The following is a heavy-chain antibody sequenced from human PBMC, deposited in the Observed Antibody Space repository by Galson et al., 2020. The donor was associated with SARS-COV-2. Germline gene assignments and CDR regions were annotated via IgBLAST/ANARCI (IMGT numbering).Heavy chain of an antibody. Sequence: SQTLSLTCTVSGGSISSSSYYWGWIRQPPGKGLEWIGSIYYSGSTYYNPSLKSRVTISVDTSKNQFSLKLSSVTAADTAVYYSAVQLWLRGGVDYWGQGTLVTVSS. CDR1: GGSISSSSYY. CDR2: IYYSGST. CDR3: AVQLWLRGGVDY. V-gene: IGHV4-39*01. D-gene: IGHD5-18*01. J-gene: IGHJ4*02.